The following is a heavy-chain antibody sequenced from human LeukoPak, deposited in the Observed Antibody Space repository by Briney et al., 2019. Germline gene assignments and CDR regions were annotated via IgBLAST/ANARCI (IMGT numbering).Heavy chain of an antibody. CDR1: GFTFSSYG. V-gene: IGHV3-30*02. D-gene: IGHD3-10*01. CDR2: IRYDGNNK. J-gene: IGHJ4*02. Sequence: PGGSLRLSCAASGFTFSSYGMHWVRQAPGKGLEWVAFIRYDGNNKYYADSVKGRFTISRDNSKNTLYLQMNSLRAEDTAVYYCAKDRDYYYGSEYDYWGQGTLVTVSS. CDR3: AKDRDYYYGSEYDY.